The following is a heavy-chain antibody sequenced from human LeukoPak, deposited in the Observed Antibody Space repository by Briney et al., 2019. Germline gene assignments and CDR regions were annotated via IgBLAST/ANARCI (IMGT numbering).Heavy chain of an antibody. J-gene: IGHJ4*02. CDR2: ISYDGTSI. D-gene: IGHD3-22*01. CDR3: TLYFYDSSGLVRDY. Sequence: GGSLRLSCSASGLNFSDYGLHWVRQAPGKGLEWVAGISYDGTSIHYTDSVRGRFTISRDNSQNMLYLQMKSLRAEDTAMYYSTLYFYDSSGLVRDYWGQGTLVTVSS. CDR1: GLNFSDYG. V-gene: IGHV3-30*04.